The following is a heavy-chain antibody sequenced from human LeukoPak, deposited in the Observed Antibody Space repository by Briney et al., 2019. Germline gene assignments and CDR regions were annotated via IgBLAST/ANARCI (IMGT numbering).Heavy chain of an antibody. Sequence: GGSLRLSCAASAFTFSNYWMSWVRQAPGKGLEWVANIKEDGSEINYVDSAKGRFTISRDNAKNTLYLQMNSLRVDDTAVYYCARDRGYSTVDYWGQGTLVTVSS. D-gene: IGHD4-23*01. V-gene: IGHV3-7*01. J-gene: IGHJ4*02. CDR3: ARDRGYSTVDY. CDR2: IKEDGSEI. CDR1: AFTFSNYW.